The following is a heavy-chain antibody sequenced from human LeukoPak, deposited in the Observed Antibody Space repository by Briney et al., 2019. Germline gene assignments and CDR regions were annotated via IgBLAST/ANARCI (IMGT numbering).Heavy chain of an antibody. J-gene: IGHJ5*02. Sequence: PGGSLRLSCAASGITFSSFGTHWVRQAPGKGLEWVAFIWYDGSNKYYADSVKGRFTISRDNSKNTLYLQMNSLRVEDTAVYYCARDGTVTAGPFDPWGQGTLVTVSS. CDR3: ARDGTVTAGPFDP. V-gene: IGHV3-33*01. D-gene: IGHD4-11*01. CDR2: IWYDGSNK. CDR1: GITFSSFG.